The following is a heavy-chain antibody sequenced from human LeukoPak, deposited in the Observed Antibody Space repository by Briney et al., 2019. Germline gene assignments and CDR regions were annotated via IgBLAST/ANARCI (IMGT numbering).Heavy chain of an antibody. Sequence: GASVKVSCKASGYTFTSYGIIWVRQAPGQGLEWMGWISAYNGNTNYAQKLQGRVTMTTDTSTSTAYMELRSLRSDDTAVYYCARDRPLLFCSGGSCYPDYWGQGTLVTVSS. D-gene: IGHD2-15*01. CDR1: GYTFTSYG. V-gene: IGHV1-18*01. CDR2: ISAYNGNT. CDR3: ARDRPLLFCSGGSCYPDY. J-gene: IGHJ4*02.